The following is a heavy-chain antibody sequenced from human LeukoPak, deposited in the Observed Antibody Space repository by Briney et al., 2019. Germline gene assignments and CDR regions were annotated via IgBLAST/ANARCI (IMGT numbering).Heavy chain of an antibody. Sequence: SETLSLTCAVYGGSFSGHYWSWIRQHAGKGLEWIGRIYTSGSTNYNPSLTSRVPISVYTAKNQFSLKLSSVTAAATAVYYCSRVRTRPQLERLSSWGQRTMVTDSS. D-gene: IGHD6-13*01. CDR3: SRVRTRPQLERLSS. V-gene: IGHV4-59*10. J-gene: IGHJ3*01. CDR2: IYTSGST. CDR1: GGSFSGHY.